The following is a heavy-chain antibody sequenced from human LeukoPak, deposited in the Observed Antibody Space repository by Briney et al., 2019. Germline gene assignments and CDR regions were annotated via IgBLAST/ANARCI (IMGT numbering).Heavy chain of an antibody. Sequence: SVKVSCKASGGTFSSYAISWVRQAPGQGLEWMGGIIPIFGTANYAQRFQGRVTITTDESTSTAYMELSSLRSEDTAVYYCARLGFGLGIAQGHFDYWGQGTLVTVSS. V-gene: IGHV1-69*05. D-gene: IGHD3/OR15-3a*01. J-gene: IGHJ4*02. CDR2: IIPIFGTA. CDR1: GGTFSSYA. CDR3: ARLGFGLGIAQGHFDY.